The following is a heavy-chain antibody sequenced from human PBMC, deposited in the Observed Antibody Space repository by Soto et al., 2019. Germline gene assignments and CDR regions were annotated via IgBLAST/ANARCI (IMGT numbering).Heavy chain of an antibody. CDR3: TSLNPFFDF. J-gene: IGHJ4*02. CDR2: FDPEDAET. CDR1: GYSLTGTS. Sequence: QVHLVQSGAEVKTPGASVKVSCKVSGYSLTGTSMHWVRQSPGKGLEWMGGFDPEDAETFYAQKFQGRVTMTEDSSTDSAYMVLTNLTSADTAIYFCTSLNPFFDFWGQGSPVTVSS. V-gene: IGHV1-24*01.